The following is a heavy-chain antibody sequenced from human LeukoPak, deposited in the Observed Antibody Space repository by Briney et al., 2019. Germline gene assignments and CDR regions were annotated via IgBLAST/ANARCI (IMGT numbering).Heavy chain of an antibody. CDR3: ARRFGIAAASWGGTDY. J-gene: IGHJ4*02. CDR1: GFTFSSYS. Sequence: GGSLRLSCAASGFTFSSYSMNWVRQAPGKGLEWVSYISSSSSTIYYADSVKGRFTISRDNAKNSLYLQINSLRDEDTAVYYCARRFGIAAASWGGTDYWGQGTLVTVSS. CDR2: ISSSSSTI. D-gene: IGHD6-13*01. V-gene: IGHV3-48*02.